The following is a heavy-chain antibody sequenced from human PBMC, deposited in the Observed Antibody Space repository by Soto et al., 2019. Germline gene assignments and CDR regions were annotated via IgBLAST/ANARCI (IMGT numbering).Heavy chain of an antibody. CDR3: ARGLGHLRALAWGWGH. Sequence: QVQLVQSGAEVKKPGASVKVSCKTSGYTFTSDDINGVRQAAGQGLEWMGWMNANSGNTGYAQKFQGSVTMTRNTSIRTAYMELSSLRLDDTAVYYCARGLGHLRALAWGWGHWGQAALVTVSS. V-gene: IGHV1-8*01. CDR1: GYTFTSDD. D-gene: IGHD3-16*01. J-gene: IGHJ4*02. CDR2: MNANSGNT.